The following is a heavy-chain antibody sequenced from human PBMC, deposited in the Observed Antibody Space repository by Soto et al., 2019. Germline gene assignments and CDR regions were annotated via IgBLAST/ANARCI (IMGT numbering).Heavy chain of an antibody. CDR2: IIPILGIA. J-gene: IGHJ4*02. V-gene: IGHV1-69*08. D-gene: IGHD2-15*01. CDR1: GGTFSSYT. Sequence: QVQLVQSGAEVKKPGSSVKVSCKASGGTFSSYTISWVRQAPGQGLEWMGRIIPILGIANYAQKFQGRVTITADKSTSTAYMELSSLRSEDTAVYYCARERYCSGGSCYSYDSWGQGTLVTVSS. CDR3: ARERYCSGGSCYSYDS.